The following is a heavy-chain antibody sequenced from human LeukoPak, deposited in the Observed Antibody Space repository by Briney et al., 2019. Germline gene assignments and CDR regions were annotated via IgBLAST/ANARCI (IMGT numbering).Heavy chain of an antibody. V-gene: IGHV4-39*01. Sequence: PSETLSLTCTVSGASISSSNYYWGWIRQPPGKGLEWIASIYYSGSTSYNPSLKSRVTISVDTSRNQFSLKVSSVTAADTAVYSCARPHMGGSDLTDFDCGGQGPWVTVS. CDR1: GASISSSNYY. CDR3: ARPHMGGSDLTDFDC. D-gene: IGHD3-16*01. CDR2: IYYSGST. J-gene: IGHJ4*02.